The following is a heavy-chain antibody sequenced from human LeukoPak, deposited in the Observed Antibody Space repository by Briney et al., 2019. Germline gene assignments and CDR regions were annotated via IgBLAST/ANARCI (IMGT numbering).Heavy chain of an antibody. Sequence: PGGSLRLSCSASGFTFSAYAMYWVRQAPGKGLEYVSGISSNGGSSFYADSVKGRFTISRDNSKNTLYLQMSSLRAEDTAVYYCVKITSVTGGACWGQGTRLTVSS. J-gene: IGHJ4*02. D-gene: IGHD2-8*02. V-gene: IGHV3-64D*09. CDR1: GFTFSAYA. CDR2: ISSNGGSS. CDR3: VKITSVTGGAC.